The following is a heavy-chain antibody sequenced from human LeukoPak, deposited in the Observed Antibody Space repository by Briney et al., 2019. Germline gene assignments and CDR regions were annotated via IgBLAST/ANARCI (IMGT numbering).Heavy chain of an antibody. J-gene: IGHJ4*02. CDR1: GGSFSGYY. D-gene: IGHD3-22*01. Sequence: SETLSLTCAVYGGSFSGYYWSWIRQPPGKGLEWIGEINHSGSTNYNPSLESRVTISLDTSKNQFSLRLSSVTAADTAVYYCARAGDSSDYGDYWGQGTLVTVSS. V-gene: IGHV4-34*01. CDR2: INHSGST. CDR3: ARAGDSSDYGDY.